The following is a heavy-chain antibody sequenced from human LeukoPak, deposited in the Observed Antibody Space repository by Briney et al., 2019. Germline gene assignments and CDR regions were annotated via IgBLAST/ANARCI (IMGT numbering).Heavy chain of an antibody. D-gene: IGHD6-13*01. CDR3: ARRRGSSWSQSYWYFDL. V-gene: IGHV4-59*08. CDR1: GGSITNYH. Sequence: SETLSLTCTVSGGSITNYHWSWIRQSPGKGLEWIGYIYYSGSTNYNPSLKSRVTISVDTSKNQFSLKLSSVTAADTAVYYCARRRGSSWSQSYWYFDLWGRGTLVTVSS. CDR2: IYYSGST. J-gene: IGHJ2*01.